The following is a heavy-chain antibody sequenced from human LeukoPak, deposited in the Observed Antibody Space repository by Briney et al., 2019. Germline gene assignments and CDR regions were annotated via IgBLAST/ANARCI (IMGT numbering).Heavy chain of an antibody. J-gene: IGHJ4*02. V-gene: IGHV4-4*07. Sequence: KPSETLSLTCTVSGGSISSYYWSWIRQPAGKGLEWIGRIYTSGSTNYNPSLKSRVTMSVDTSKNQFSLKLSSVTAADTAVYYCARDRRIAAAGSPFEYWGQGTLVTVSS. CDR1: GGSISSYY. CDR3: ARDRRIAAAGSPFEY. D-gene: IGHD6-13*01. CDR2: IYTSGST.